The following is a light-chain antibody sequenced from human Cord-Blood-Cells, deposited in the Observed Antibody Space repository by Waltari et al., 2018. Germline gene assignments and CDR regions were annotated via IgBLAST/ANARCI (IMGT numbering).Light chain of an antibody. Sequence: QSALTQPASVSGSPGQSLTTSCTGTSRDVGGYNYASWYQQHPGKAPKLMIYDVSTRPSGVSNRFSGSKSGNTASLTISGLQAEDEADYYCCSYAGSSTYVFGTGTKVTVL. V-gene: IGLV2-23*02. CDR1: SRDVGGYNY. J-gene: IGLJ1*01. CDR3: CSYAGSSTYV. CDR2: DVS.